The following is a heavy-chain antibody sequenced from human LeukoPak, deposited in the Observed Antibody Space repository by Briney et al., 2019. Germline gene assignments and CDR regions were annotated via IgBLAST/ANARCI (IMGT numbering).Heavy chain of an antibody. CDR1: GFTFSSYW. D-gene: IGHD3-3*01. J-gene: IGHJ4*02. V-gene: IGHV3-7*01. Sequence: GGSLRLSCAASGFTFSSYWMSWVRQAPGKGLEWVANIKQDGSEKYYVDSVKGRFTISRDNAKNSLYPQMNSLRAEDTAVYYCARDRWVDTIFGVAALDYWGQGTLVTVSS. CDR3: ARDRWVDTIFGVAALDY. CDR2: IKQDGSEK.